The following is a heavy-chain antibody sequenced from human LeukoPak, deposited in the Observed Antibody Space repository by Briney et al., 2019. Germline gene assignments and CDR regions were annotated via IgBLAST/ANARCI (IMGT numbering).Heavy chain of an antibody. CDR1: GGSISSYY. V-gene: IGHV4-4*07. CDR2: IYTSGST. Sequence: SETLSLTCTVSGGSISSYYWSWIRQPAGKGLEWIGRIYTSGSTNYNPSLKSRVTISVDTSKNQFSLKLSSVTAADTAVYFCAREDYYNSGGYYLDYWGQGTLVTVSS. CDR3: AREDYYNSGGYYLDY. D-gene: IGHD3-22*01. J-gene: IGHJ4*02.